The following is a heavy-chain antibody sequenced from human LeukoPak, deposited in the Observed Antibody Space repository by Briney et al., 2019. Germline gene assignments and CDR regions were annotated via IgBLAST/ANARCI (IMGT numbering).Heavy chain of an antibody. CDR2: IYSGGST. D-gene: IGHD2-8*01. V-gene: IGHV3-66*02. J-gene: IGHJ4*02. CDR1: GFTVSSNY. CDR3: ARFSSNGVSEFAY. Sequence: PGGSLSLSCAASGFTVSSNYMSWVRQASGKGLGWVSVIYSGGSTYYADSVKGRFTISRDNSKNTLYLQMNSLRAEDTAVYYCARFSSNGVSEFAYWGQGTLVTVSS.